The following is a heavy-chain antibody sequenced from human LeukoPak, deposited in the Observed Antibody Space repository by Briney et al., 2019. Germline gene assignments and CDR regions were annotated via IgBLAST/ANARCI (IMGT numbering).Heavy chain of an antibody. D-gene: IGHD2-15*01. CDR3: ARVACSGGSCYFEYFQH. CDR1: GGSFSSYA. J-gene: IGHJ1*01. CDR2: IIPIFGTA. V-gene: IGHV1-69*05. Sequence: SVKVSCKASGGSFSSYAISWVRQAPGQGLEWMGGIIPIFGTANYAQKFQGRVTITTDESTSTAYMELSSLRSEDTAVYYCARVACSGGSCYFEYFQHWGQGTLVTVSS.